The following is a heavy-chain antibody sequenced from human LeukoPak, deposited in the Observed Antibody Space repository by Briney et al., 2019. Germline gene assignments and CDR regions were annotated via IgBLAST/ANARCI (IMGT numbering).Heavy chain of an antibody. CDR1: DSTFSGYG. V-gene: IGHV3-30*02. CDR2: IQYDGSNK. J-gene: IGHJ6*03. Sequence: GGSLRLSCATSDSTFSGYGIHWVRQAPGKGLEWVAFIQYDGSNKYYADSVQGRFTISRDNSKSTLYLQMNSLRAEDTAVYYCAREGVTRAWSASSYYYYMDVWGKGTTVTVSS. CDR3: AREGVTRAWSASSYYYYMDV. D-gene: IGHD3-3*01.